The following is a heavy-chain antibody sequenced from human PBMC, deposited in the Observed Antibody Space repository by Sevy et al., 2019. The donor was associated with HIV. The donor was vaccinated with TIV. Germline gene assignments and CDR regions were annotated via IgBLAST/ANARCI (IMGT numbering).Heavy chain of an antibody. Sequence: SETLSLTCTVSGGSISSYYWSWIRQPPGKGLEWIGYIYYSGGTNYNPSLKSRVTISVDTSKNQFSLKLSSVTAADTAVYYCARGRELEDIVLMVYAIDAFDIWGQGTMVTVSS. D-gene: IGHD2-8*01. CDR1: GGSISSYY. J-gene: IGHJ3*02. CDR2: IYYSGGT. V-gene: IGHV4-59*01. CDR3: ARGRELEDIVLMVYAIDAFDI.